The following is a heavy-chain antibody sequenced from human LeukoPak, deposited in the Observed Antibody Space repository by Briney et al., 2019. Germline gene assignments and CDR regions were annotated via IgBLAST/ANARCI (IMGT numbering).Heavy chain of an antibody. V-gene: IGHV4-39*07. CDR1: GGSISRTSYY. Sequence: PSETLSLTCTVSGGSISRTSYYWGWIRQPPGKGLEWIGSIHYSGSTYYNPSLKSRLSISVDTSKNQFSLKLSSVTAADTAVYYCARDGGLLGYDNGGYREQTQYGFDPWGQGTLVTVSS. J-gene: IGHJ5*02. D-gene: IGHD3-22*01. CDR3: ARDGGLLGYDNGGYREQTQYGFDP. CDR2: IHYSGST.